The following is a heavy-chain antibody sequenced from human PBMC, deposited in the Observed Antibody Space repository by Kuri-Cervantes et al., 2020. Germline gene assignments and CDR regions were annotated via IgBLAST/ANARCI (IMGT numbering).Heavy chain of an antibody. CDR3: ARTPNYYESSGYYFDY. CDR1: GFSLNTGGMC. V-gene: IGHV2-70*17. D-gene: IGHD3-22*01. Sequence: SGPTLVKPTQTLTLTCTFSGFSLNTGGMCVTWVRQPPGKALEWLARIDWDGGKFYSTSLKTRLIISKDTSKNQVVLTLTNMDPVDTATYYCARTPNYYESSGYYFDYWGQGTLVTVSS. J-gene: IGHJ4*02. CDR2: IDWDGGK.